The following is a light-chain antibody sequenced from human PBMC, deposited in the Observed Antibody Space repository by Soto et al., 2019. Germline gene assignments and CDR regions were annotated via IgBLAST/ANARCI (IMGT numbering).Light chain of an antibody. CDR2: KAS. CDR1: HNVSIW. J-gene: IGKJ5*01. Sequence: DIQMTQSPSTLSASVGDRVTITCRASHNVSIWLAWYQQKPGKAHKLLIYKASNLENGVTSRFSGSGAGTEITLTISSLQPDDFATYYCQQYNTYPSITFGQGTRLEVK. V-gene: IGKV1-5*03. CDR3: QQYNTYPSIT.